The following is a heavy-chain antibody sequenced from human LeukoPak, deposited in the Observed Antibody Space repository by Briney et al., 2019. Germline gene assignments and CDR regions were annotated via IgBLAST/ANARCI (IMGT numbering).Heavy chain of an antibody. Sequence: GGSLRLSCAASGFTFSNYWMHWVRQAPGKGLVWVSRINSDGSSTTYADYVKGRFTIARDKAKNTLYLQMNSLRAEDTAVYYCARDSSYCSSTSCSNYFDYWGQGNLVTVSS. J-gene: IGHJ4*02. V-gene: IGHV3-74*01. CDR3: ARDSSYCSSTSCSNYFDY. CDR1: GFTFSNYW. D-gene: IGHD2-2*01. CDR2: INSDGSST.